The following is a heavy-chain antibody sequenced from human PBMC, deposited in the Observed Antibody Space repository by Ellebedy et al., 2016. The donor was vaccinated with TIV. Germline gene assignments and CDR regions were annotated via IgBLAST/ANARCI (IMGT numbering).Heavy chain of an antibody. CDR3: ARRGPTGGSGTYDY. J-gene: IGHJ4*02. CDR2: IYHSGNT. Sequence: MPGGSLRLYCTVSGGSISRSGYFWGWIRQPPGKGLEWIGSIYHSGNTYYNPSLKSRVTISVDTSKNQFSLKLNSVTAADTAVYYCARRGPTGGSGTYDYWGPGTLVTVSS. D-gene: IGHD3-10*01. CDR1: GGSISRSGYF. V-gene: IGHV4-39*01.